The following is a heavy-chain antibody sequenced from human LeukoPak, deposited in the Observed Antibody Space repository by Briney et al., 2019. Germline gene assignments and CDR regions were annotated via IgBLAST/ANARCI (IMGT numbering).Heavy chain of an antibody. CDR1: GASISTSAYY. J-gene: IGHJ3*02. D-gene: IGHD1-26*01. CDR3: AREGLGSYARSVAFDI. V-gene: IGHV4-39*07. Sequence: PSETLSLTCSVSGASISTSAYYWGWIRQPPGKGLEWIGSIYYSGSTYYNPSLKSRVTISVDTSKNQSSLKLSSVTAADTAVYYCAREGLGSYARSVAFDIWGQGTMVTVSS. CDR2: IYYSGST.